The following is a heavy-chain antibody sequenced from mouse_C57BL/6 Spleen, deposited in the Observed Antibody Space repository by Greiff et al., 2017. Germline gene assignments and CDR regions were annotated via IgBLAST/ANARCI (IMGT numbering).Heavy chain of an antibody. CDR2: IDPENGDT. CDR1: GFNIKDDY. Sequence: EVQLVESGAELVRPGASVKLSCTASGFNIKDDYMHWVKQRPEQGLEWIGWIDPENGDTEYASKFQGKATITADTSSNTAYLQLSSLTSEDTAVYYCTHYYYGSSYWFAYWGQGTLVTVSA. V-gene: IGHV14-4*01. CDR3: THYYYGSSYWFAY. J-gene: IGHJ3*01. D-gene: IGHD1-1*01.